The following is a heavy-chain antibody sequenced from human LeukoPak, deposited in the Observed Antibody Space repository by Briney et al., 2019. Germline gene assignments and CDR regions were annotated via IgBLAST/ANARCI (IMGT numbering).Heavy chain of an antibody. CDR1: GFTFGDYA. CDR3: TKLHSSGLSGYFQH. Sequence: PGRSLRLSCTASGFTFGDYAMRWFRQAPGKGLDWVGFIRSKGYGGRTEYAASVKGRFTISRDDSKSMAYLQMNSLKPEDTAVYYCTKLHSSGLSGYFQHWGQGTLVTVSS. D-gene: IGHD6-19*01. CDR2: IRSKGYGGRT. J-gene: IGHJ1*01. V-gene: IGHV3-49*03.